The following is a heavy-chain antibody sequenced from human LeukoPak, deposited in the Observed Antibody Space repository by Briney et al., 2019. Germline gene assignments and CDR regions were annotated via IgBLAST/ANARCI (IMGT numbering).Heavy chain of an antibody. CDR3: ARDRAYYGLIKFDY. Sequence: GGSLRLSCAASGFIFSGYEMNWVRQAPGKGLEWLSYISSSGNTIYYADSVKGRFTISRDNAKNSLYLQMNSLRAEDTAVYYCARDRAYYGLIKFDYWGQGTLVTVSS. J-gene: IGHJ4*02. CDR2: ISSSGNTI. CDR1: GFIFSGYE. D-gene: IGHD3-10*01. V-gene: IGHV3-48*03.